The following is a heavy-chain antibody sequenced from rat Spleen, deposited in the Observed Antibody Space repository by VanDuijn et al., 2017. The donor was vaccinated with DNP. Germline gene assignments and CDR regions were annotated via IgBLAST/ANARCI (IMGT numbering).Heavy chain of an antibody. D-gene: IGHD4-3*01. J-gene: IGHJ2*01. V-gene: IGHV5-7*01. CDR2: ISTSGSRT. CDR3: AKNSGYYFDY. Sequence: EVQLVESGGGLVQPGRSLKLSCAASEFTFSDYDMAWVRQAPKKGLEWVATISTSGSRTYYPDSVKGRFTISRDNAKSSLYLQMNSLKSEDTSTYYCAKNSGYYFDYWGQGVMVTVSS. CDR1: EFTFSDYD.